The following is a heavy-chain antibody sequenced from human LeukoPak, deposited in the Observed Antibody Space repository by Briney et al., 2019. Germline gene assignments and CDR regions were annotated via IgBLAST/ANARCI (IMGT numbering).Heavy chain of an antibody. D-gene: IGHD4-11*01. V-gene: IGHV3-7*01. CDR3: ARGHSNYGDYFDY. CDR1: GFAFSSYW. J-gene: IGHJ4*02. CDR2: IRQDGSDK. Sequence: PGGSLRLSCAASGFAFSSYWMSWVRLAPGKGLEWVANIRQDGSDKQYVDSVKGRFTISRDNAKSSLSLQMNSLRAEDTAVYYCARGHSNYGDYFDYWGQGTLVTVSS.